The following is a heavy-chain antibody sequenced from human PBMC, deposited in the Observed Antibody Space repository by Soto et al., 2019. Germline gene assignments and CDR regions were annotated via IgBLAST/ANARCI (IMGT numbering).Heavy chain of an antibody. Sequence: ASVKVSCKASGYTFTGYYMHWVRQAPGQGLEWMGWINPNSGGTNYAQKFQGWVTMTRDTSISTAYMELSRLRSDDTAVYYCARDQSGSGSYPTLNFDYWGQGTLVTFSS. CDR1: GYTFTGYY. D-gene: IGHD3-10*01. CDR3: ARDQSGSGSYPTLNFDY. V-gene: IGHV1-2*04. J-gene: IGHJ4*02. CDR2: INPNSGGT.